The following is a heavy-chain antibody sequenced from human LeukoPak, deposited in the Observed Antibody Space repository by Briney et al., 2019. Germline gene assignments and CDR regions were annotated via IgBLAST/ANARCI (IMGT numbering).Heavy chain of an antibody. CDR2: ISAYNGNT. Sequence: ASVKVSCKASGYTFTSYGISWVRQAPGQGLEWMGWISAYNGNTNYAQKLQGRVTMTTDTSTSTAYMELRSLRSDDTAVYYCARDVRLAAAAYYYYYYGMDVWGQGTTVTVSS. D-gene: IGHD6-13*01. V-gene: IGHV1-18*01. CDR3: ARDVRLAAAAYYYYYYGMDV. J-gene: IGHJ6*02. CDR1: GYTFTSYG.